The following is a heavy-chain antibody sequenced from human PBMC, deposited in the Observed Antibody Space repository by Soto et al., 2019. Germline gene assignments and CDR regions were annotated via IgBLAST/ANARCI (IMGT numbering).Heavy chain of an antibody. Sequence: EVQLLESGGGLVQPGGSLRLSCVASGFNFRGYYMAWVRQAPGEGPEWVSGTSPASGNTQSADSVKGRFTISRDNTKNTLFLQMDSLRAEDTAVYYCAKDLDWYGMDVWGQGNTVTDSS. CDR3: AKDLDWYGMDV. CDR1: GFNFRGYY. J-gene: IGHJ6*02. V-gene: IGHV3-23*01. D-gene: IGHD3-9*01. CDR2: TSPASGNT.